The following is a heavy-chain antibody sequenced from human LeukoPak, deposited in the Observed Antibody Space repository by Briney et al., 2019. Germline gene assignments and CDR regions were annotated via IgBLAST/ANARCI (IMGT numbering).Heavy chain of an antibody. CDR3: AKDRPDIVVVVAATGASDFDY. J-gene: IGHJ4*02. CDR1: GFTFSSYA. CDR2: ISGSGGST. Sequence: GSLRLSCAASGFTFSSYAMSWVRQAPGKGLEWVSAISGSGGSTYYADSVKGRFTISRDNSKNTLYLQMNSLRAEDTAVYYCAKDRPDIVVVVAATGASDFDYWGQGTLVTVSS. D-gene: IGHD2-15*01. V-gene: IGHV3-23*01.